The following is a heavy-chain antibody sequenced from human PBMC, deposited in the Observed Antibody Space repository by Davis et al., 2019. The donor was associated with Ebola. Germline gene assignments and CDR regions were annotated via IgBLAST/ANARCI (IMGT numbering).Heavy chain of an antibody. V-gene: IGHV3-7*01. CDR1: GFTFSSYW. J-gene: IGHJ4*02. Sequence: GESLKISCAASGFTFSSYWMTWVRQAPGKGLEWVANIKEDGSEKNYADSVRGRFTISRDNAKNSLFLQVNSLRAEDTALYYCARAGNYASPHHFDYWGQGSLVTVSS. D-gene: IGHD1-7*01. CDR2: IKEDGSEK. CDR3: ARAGNYASPHHFDY.